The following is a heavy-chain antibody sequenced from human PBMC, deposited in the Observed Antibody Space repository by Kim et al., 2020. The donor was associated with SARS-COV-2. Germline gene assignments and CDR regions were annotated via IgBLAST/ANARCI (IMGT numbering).Heavy chain of an antibody. V-gene: IGHV4-39*01. CDR1: GGSISSSTYY. CDR2: IYYSGST. D-gene: IGHD3-3*01. J-gene: IGHJ6*02. Sequence: SETLSLTCTVSGGSISSSTYYWGWIRQPPGKGLEWIGSIYYSGSTYYNPSLKSRVTISVDTSKNQFSLKLGSVTAADTAVYYCASRFVTITIFGVTEYGMDVWGQGTTVTVSS. CDR3: ASRFVTITIFGVTEYGMDV.